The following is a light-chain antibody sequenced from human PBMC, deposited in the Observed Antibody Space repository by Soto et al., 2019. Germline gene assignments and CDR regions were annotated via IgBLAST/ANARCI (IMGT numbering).Light chain of an antibody. CDR1: QSVSSRY. Sequence: EIVVTQSPGTLSLSPGERATLSCRPSQSVSSRYLAWYQQKSGQAPRLLIYGASSRASGIPDRFRGSGSGTDFTLTISRLEPEDFAVYYCQQYGDSVTFGGGTKVEIK. CDR3: QQYGDSVT. J-gene: IGKJ4*01. V-gene: IGKV3-20*01. CDR2: GAS.